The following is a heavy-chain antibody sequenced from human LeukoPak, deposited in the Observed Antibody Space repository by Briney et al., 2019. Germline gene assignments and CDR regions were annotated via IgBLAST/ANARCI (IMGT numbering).Heavy chain of an antibody. V-gene: IGHV3-23*01. CDR2: ISGSGTYT. CDR3: AKDSSSSGFSAACNFDY. D-gene: IGHD6-19*01. J-gene: IGHJ4*02. Sequence: TGGSLRLSCAASGFTFSNYAMSWVRQAPGKALEWVSAISGSGTYTYYADSVKGRFTISRDNSRNTLHLQMNSLRAEDTAVYYCAKDSSSSGFSAACNFDYWGQGTLVAVSS. CDR1: GFTFSNYA.